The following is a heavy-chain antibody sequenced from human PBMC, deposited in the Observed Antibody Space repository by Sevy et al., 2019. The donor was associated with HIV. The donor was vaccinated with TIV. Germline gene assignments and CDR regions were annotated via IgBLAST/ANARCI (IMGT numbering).Heavy chain of an antibody. V-gene: IGHV3-48*02. CDR2: ISSTSSTI. Sequence: GGSLRLSCAASGFTFSSYSMNWVRQAPGKGLEWVSHISSTSSTIYYADSVKGRITISRDNAKNLLYLQMNSLRDEDTAVYHCARRTGYSIDYWGQGTLVTVSS. J-gene: IGHJ4*02. D-gene: IGHD1-26*01. CDR1: GFTFSSYS. CDR3: ARRTGYSIDY.